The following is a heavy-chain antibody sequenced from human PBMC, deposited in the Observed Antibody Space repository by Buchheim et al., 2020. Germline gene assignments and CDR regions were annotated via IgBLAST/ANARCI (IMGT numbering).Heavy chain of an antibody. CDR1: GFTFSSYG. D-gene: IGHD3-3*01. J-gene: IGHJ4*02. CDR3: ARDGTYYDFWSGYLDY. V-gene: IGHV3-33*01. CDR2: IWYDGSNK. Sequence: QVQLVESGGGVVQPGRSLRLSCAASGFTFSSYGMHWVRQAPGKGLEWVAVIWYDGSNKYYADSVKGRFTNSRDNSKNTLYLQMNSLRAEDTAVYYCARDGTYYDFWSGYLDYWGQGTL.